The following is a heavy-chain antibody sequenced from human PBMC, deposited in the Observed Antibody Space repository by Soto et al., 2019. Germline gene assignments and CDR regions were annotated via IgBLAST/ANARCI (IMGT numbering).Heavy chain of an antibody. D-gene: IGHD4-17*01. CDR2: IYYSGST. J-gene: IGHJ6*02. CDR1: SSPIHSSAFY. Sequence: SDSLSLTSPLLSSPIHSSAFYWILSRQHPGKGLEWIGYIYYSGSTYYNPSLKSRVTISVDTSKKQFSLKLSSVTAADTAVYYCARDLRYGDYESYGMDVWGQGTTVT. V-gene: IGHV4-31*03. CDR3: ARDLRYGDYESYGMDV.